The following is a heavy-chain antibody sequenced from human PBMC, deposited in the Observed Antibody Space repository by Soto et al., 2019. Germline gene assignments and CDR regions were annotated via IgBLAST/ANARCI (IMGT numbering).Heavy chain of an antibody. J-gene: IGHJ4*02. CDR3: AGHLVATIGTNY. Sequence: SETLSLTCTVSGGSISSSSYYWGWIRQPPGKGLEWIGSIYYSGSTYYNPSLKSRVTISVDTSKNQFSLKLSSVTAADTAVYYCAGHLVATIGTNYWGQGTLVTVSS. CDR2: IYYSGST. D-gene: IGHD5-12*01. V-gene: IGHV4-39*01. CDR1: GGSISSSSYY.